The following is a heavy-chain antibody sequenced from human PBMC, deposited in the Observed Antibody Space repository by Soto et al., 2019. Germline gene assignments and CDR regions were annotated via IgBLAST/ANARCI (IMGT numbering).Heavy chain of an antibody. V-gene: IGHV3-30*18. J-gene: IGHJ3*02. CDR1: GITFSTYG. CDR3: VKAHLVNDSRPVGASQI. CDR2: ISYDGSKK. D-gene: IGHD3-22*01. Sequence: GRSLRLSSAASGITFSTYGMHWVRQAPGNGPQWVALISYDGSKKYHADSMPPRFTISRANSQDTVFLQMNSLKAEDTALYYCVKAHLVNDSRPVGASQIWGRGTMVTVSS.